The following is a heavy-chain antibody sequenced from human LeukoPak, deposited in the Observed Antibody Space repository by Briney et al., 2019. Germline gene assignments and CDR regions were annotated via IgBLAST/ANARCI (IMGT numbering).Heavy chain of an antibody. CDR3: ARESVRRISMRSKGFFDY. J-gene: IGHJ4*02. V-gene: IGHV3-21*01. D-gene: IGHD3-22*01. CDR1: GFTFSSYS. Sequence: GGSLRLSCAASGFTFSSYSMNWVRQAPGKGLEWVSSISSRSTYIYHADSVKGRFTISRDNAKNSLFLQMDSLRAEDTAVYYCARESVRRISMRSKGFFDYWGRGTRVTVSS. CDR2: ISSRSTYI.